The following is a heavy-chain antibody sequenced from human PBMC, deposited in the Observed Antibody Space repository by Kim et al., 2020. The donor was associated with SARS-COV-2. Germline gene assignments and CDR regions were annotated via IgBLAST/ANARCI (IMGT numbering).Heavy chain of an antibody. CDR3: AKGGWGRDGYNGYYYYGMDV. V-gene: IGHV3-33*06. CDR1: GFTFSSYG. J-gene: IGHJ6*02. CDR2: IWYDGSNK. D-gene: IGHD5-12*01. Sequence: GGSLRLSCAASGFTFSSYGMHWVRQAPGKGLEWVAVIWYDGSNKYYADSVKGRFTISRDNSKNTLYLQMNSLRAEDTAVYYCAKGGWGRDGYNGYYYYGMDVWGQGTTVTVSS.